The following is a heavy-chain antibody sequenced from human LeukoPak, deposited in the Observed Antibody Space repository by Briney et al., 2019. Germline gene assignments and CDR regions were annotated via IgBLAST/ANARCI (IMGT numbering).Heavy chain of an antibody. J-gene: IGHJ4*02. Sequence: APVKVSCKASAYTFTNYAIHWVRQAPGQRLEWMGWINAGNGNTKYSQKIQGRVSITRDTSASTAYMELSSLRSEDTAVYYCSRVGAAAGPYYFDYWGQGTLVTVSS. CDR2: INAGNGNT. CDR1: AYTFTNYA. D-gene: IGHD6-13*01. CDR3: SRVGAAAGPYYFDY. V-gene: IGHV1-3*01.